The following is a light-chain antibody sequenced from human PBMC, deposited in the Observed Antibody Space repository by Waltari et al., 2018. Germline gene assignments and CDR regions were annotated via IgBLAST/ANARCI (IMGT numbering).Light chain of an antibody. CDR2: EVN. CDR1: SNDAGSYNL. CDR3: CSYAGSRTFYV. J-gene: IGLJ1*01. Sequence: QSALTPPASVSGSPGHSIPISCTGPSNDAGSYNLVSWYQQHPDKAPKLIIYEVNKRPSGVSNRFSGSKSGNTASLTISGLQAEDEADYSCCSYAGSRTFYVFGTGTKVTVL. V-gene: IGLV2-23*02.